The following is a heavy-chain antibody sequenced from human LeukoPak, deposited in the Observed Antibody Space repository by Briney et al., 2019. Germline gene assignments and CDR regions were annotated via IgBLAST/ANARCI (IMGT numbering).Heavy chain of an antibody. J-gene: IGHJ4*02. V-gene: IGHV3-15*01. Sequence: PGGSLRLSCAASGFGFTNAWMVWVRQAPGKGLEWVGRIKANIDGGATDLAPPVKGRFIISRDDLTRTLYLQMNSLKTEDTGVYYCTTDFSHFDFSSGYYSYWGQESLVIVSS. CDR3: TTDFSHFDFSSGYYSY. CDR2: IKANIDGGAT. D-gene: IGHD3-3*01. CDR1: GFGFTNAW.